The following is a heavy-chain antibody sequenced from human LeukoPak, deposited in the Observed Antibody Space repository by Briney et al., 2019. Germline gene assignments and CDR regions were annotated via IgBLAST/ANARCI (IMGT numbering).Heavy chain of an antibody. Sequence: SETLSLTCTVSGGSISSGGYYWSWIRQHPGKGLEWIGYIYYSGSTYYNPSLKSRVTISVDTSKNQFSLKLSSVTAADTAVYYCARDNYGDYVAGTGDYWGQGTLVTVSS. D-gene: IGHD4-17*01. V-gene: IGHV4-31*03. J-gene: IGHJ4*02. CDR2: IYYSGST. CDR1: GGSISSGGYY. CDR3: ARDNYGDYVAGTGDY.